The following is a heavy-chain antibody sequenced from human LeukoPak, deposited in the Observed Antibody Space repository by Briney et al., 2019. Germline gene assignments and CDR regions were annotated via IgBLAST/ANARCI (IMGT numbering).Heavy chain of an antibody. CDR2: IYSGGST. V-gene: IGHV3-53*04. J-gene: IGHJ3*02. CDR3: ARGRPAYWGNDAFDI. CDR1: GFTVSSNY. Sequence: PGGSLRLSCAASGFTVSSNYMSWVRQAPGKGLEWVSVIYSGGSTYYADSVKGRFTISRHNSKNTLYLQMNSLRAEDTAVYYCARGRPAYWGNDAFDIWGQGTMVTVSS. D-gene: IGHD3-16*01.